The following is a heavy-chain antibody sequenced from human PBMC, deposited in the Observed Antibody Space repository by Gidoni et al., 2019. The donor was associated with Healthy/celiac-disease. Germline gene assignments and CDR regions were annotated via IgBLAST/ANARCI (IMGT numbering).Heavy chain of an antibody. V-gene: IGHV3-33*01. CDR1: GFTFSSYG. D-gene: IGHD6-13*01. J-gene: IGHJ5*02. CDR3: ARSARYSSSWYLGQPDFDP. Sequence: QVQLVESGGGVVQPGRSLRLSCAASGFTFSSYGMHWVRQAPGKGLEWVAVIWYDGSNKYYADSVKGRFTISRDNSKNTLYLQMNSLRAEDTAVYYCARSARYSSSWYLGQPDFDPWGQGTLVTVSS. CDR2: IWYDGSNK.